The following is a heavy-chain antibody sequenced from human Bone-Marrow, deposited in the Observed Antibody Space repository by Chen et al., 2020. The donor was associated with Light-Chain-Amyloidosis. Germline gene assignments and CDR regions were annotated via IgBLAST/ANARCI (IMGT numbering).Heavy chain of an antibody. D-gene: IGHD6-19*01. Sequence: QVQLVESGGGVVQPGRSLRLSCAASGFPFSSYGMHWVRQAPGKWLEWVAVISYDGSNKYYADSVKGRFTISRDNSKNTLYLQMNSLIAEDTAVYYCAKEQGLSVPYWGQGTLVTVSS. V-gene: IGHV3-30*18. CDR2: ISYDGSNK. CDR3: AKEQGLSVPY. CDR1: GFPFSSYG. J-gene: IGHJ4*02.